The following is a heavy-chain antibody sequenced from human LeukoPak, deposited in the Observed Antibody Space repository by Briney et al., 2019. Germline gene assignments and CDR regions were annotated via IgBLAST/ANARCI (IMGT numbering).Heavy chain of an antibody. CDR2: INVNGFRI. CDR3: ARGSYGGNLFEY. CDR1: GSTFAAHG. Sequence: GGSLRLSCAASGSTFAAHGMSWVRQAPGKGLEWVCDINVNGFRIGYADSVKGRFTISRDNAKNSLYLQMNSLRSEDTAFYYCARGSYGGNLFEYWDQGTLVTVSS. V-gene: IGHV3-20*04. D-gene: IGHD4-23*01. J-gene: IGHJ4*02.